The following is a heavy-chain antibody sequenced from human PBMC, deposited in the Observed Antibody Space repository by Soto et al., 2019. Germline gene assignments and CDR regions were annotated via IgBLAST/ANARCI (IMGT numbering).Heavy chain of an antibody. CDR1: GFTFSSYA. CDR3: ANDHGDWDWYFDL. J-gene: IGHJ2*01. V-gene: IGHV3-23*01. D-gene: IGHD4-17*01. Sequence: EVQLLESGGGLVQPGGSLRLSCAASGFTFSSYAMSWVRQAPGKGLEWVAAISGSGGSTYYADSVKGRFTISRDNSKNTLYLQMNSLRAEDTAVYYCANDHGDWDWYFDLWGRGTLGTVCS. CDR2: ISGSGGST.